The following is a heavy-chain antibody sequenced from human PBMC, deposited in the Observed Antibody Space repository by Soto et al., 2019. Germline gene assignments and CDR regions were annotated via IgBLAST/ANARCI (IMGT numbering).Heavy chain of an antibody. Sequence: PGRSLRLSCAASGFTFSNYALSWVRQAPGKGLQWVSTISPNGDSKYYADSVKGRFTVSRDNYKDTLSLEMNILSADDSALYYCARALTVTARRWFDPLGQGTLVTVS. V-gene: IGHV3-23*01. CDR2: ISPNGDSK. J-gene: IGHJ5*02. D-gene: IGHD2-21*02. CDR1: GFTFSNYA. CDR3: ARALTVTARRWFDP.